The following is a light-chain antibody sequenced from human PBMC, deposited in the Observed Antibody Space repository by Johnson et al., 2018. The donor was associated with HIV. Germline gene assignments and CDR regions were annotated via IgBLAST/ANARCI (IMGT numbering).Light chain of an antibody. Sequence: QSVLTQPPSVSAAPGQKVTISCSGSSSNIGNNYVSWYQQLPGTAPKLLIYDNNKRPSGIPDRVSGSKSGTSATLGITGLQTGDEADYYCGTGDSGLRRGLHLFGTATKVTVL. CDR2: DNN. J-gene: IGLJ1*01. CDR1: SSNIGNNY. CDR3: GTGDSGLRRGLHL. V-gene: IGLV1-51*01.